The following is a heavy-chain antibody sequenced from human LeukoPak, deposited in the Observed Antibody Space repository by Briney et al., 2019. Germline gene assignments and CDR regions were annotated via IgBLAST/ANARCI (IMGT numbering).Heavy chain of an antibody. V-gene: IGHV1-2*02. CDR3: ARGSGSYYDY. CDR1: GYTFTGYY. J-gene: IGHJ4*02. Sequence: WSSVKVSCEASGYTFTGYYIHWVRQAPGQGLEWMGWINPNSGGTNFAQKFQDRVTLTRDSSISTAYMELIRLNSDDTAVYYCARGSGSYYDYWGLGALVTVSS. D-gene: IGHD1-26*01. CDR2: INPNSGGT.